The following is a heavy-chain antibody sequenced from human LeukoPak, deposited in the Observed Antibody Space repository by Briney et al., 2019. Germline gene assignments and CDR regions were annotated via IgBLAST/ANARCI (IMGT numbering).Heavy chain of an antibody. CDR3: ARRGGIAVY. CDR1: GGSISSSSYY. V-gene: IGHV4-39*07. Sequence: PSETLSLTCTVSGGSISSSSYYWGWIRQPPGKGLEWIGSIYYSGSTNYNPSLKSRVTIPVDTSKNQFSLKLSSVTAADTAVYYCARRGGIAVYWGQGTLVTVSS. J-gene: IGHJ4*02. CDR2: IYYSGST. D-gene: IGHD6-19*01.